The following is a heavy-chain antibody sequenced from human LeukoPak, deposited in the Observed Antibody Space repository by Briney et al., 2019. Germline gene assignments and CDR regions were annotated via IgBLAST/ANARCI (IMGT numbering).Heavy chain of an antibody. CDR2: IYYGGNT. CDR3: ARDRSTMTPPQPDAFDI. Sequence: PSETLSLTCTVSGDSITSGSYYWGWIRQPPGRGLEWIGSIYYGGNTYYNPSLKSRVTISVDTSNNEFSLRLTSVTAAGTAVYYCARDRSTMTPPQPDAFDIWGQGTMVTVSS. V-gene: IGHV4-39*07. J-gene: IGHJ3*02. D-gene: IGHD5-24*01. CDR1: GDSITSGSYY.